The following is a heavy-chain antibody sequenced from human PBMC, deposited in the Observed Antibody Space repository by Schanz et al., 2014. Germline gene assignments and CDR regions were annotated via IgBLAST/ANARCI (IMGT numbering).Heavy chain of an antibody. CDR2: SRNKGHSYTS. Sequence: PGGSLRLSCAASGFTFSDHFMDWVRQAPGKGLEWVGHSRNKGHSYTSEYVASVKGRFTISRDESESSLYLQMDSLKTEDTAVYYCARRNFYDKSAAFDYWGQGSLVIVSS. CDR1: GFTFSDHF. CDR3: ARRNFYDKSAAFDY. V-gene: IGHV3-72*01. D-gene: IGHD3-9*01. J-gene: IGHJ4*02.